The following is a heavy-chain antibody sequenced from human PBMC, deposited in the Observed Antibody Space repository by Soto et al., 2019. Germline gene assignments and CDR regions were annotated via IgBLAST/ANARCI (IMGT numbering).Heavy chain of an antibody. J-gene: IGHJ6*02. Sequence: QVQLVQSGAEVKKPGASVQVSCKASGYTFTSYGISWVRQAPGQGLEWMGWISAYNGNTNYAQKLQGRVTMTTDTSTSTAYMELRSLGSDDTAVYYCARELVVPAAMPGYYYGMDVWGQGTTVTVSS. CDR1: GYTFTSYG. CDR3: ARELVVPAAMPGYYYGMDV. D-gene: IGHD2-2*01. CDR2: ISAYNGNT. V-gene: IGHV1-18*01.